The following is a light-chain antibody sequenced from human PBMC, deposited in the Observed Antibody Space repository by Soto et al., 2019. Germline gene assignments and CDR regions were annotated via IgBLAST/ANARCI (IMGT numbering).Light chain of an antibody. J-gene: IGLJ1*01. Sequence: QSVLTQPASVSGSPGQSITISCTGTSSGVGGYNYVSWYQQHPGKAPKLMIYDVSNRPSGVSNRFSGSKSGNTASLTISGLQAEDEADYYCSSYTSSSTYVFGTGNKVTVL. CDR1: SSGVGGYNY. V-gene: IGLV2-14*01. CDR2: DVS. CDR3: SSYTSSSTYV.